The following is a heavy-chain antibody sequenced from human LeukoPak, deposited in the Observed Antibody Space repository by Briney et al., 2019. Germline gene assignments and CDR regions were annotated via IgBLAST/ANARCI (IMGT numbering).Heavy chain of an antibody. V-gene: IGHV1-2*02. J-gene: IGHJ5*02. CDR1: GYSFTDYY. CDR3: ARDLFFGGLLWFDP. D-gene: IGHD3-10*01. Sequence: ASVKVSCKASGYSFTDYYIHWVRQAPGQGLEWMGWINPNSGGTNYAQKFQGRVTMTRDTSISTAYMELSRLRSDDTAVYYCARDLFFGGLLWFDPWGQGTLVTVSS. CDR2: INPNSGGT.